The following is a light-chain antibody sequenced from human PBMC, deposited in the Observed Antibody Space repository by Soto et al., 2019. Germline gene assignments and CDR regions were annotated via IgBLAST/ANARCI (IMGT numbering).Light chain of an antibody. J-gene: IGLJ1*01. V-gene: IGLV2-14*01. Sequence: QSVLTQPASVSGSPVQSITISCTGTSSDVGGYNYVSWYQQHPGKAPKLMIYDVSNRPSGVSNRFSGSKSGNTASLTISGLQAEDEADYYCSSYTSSSTDVFGTGTTLTVL. CDR1: SSDVGGYNY. CDR2: DVS. CDR3: SSYTSSSTDV.